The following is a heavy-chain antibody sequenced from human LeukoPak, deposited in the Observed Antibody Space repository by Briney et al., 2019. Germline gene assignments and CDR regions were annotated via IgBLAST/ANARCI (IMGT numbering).Heavy chain of an antibody. J-gene: IGHJ4*02. V-gene: IGHV3-64D*06. CDR3: VSVRSLDY. CDR1: GFTFSSYA. D-gene: IGHD2-8*01. Sequence: PGGSLRLSCSASGFTFSSYAMQWVRQAPGKGLEYVSAITSNGGSTYYADSVKGRFTVSRGNSKNTLYLQMSSLRVEDTAVYYCVSVRSLDYWGQGTLVTVSS. CDR2: ITSNGGST.